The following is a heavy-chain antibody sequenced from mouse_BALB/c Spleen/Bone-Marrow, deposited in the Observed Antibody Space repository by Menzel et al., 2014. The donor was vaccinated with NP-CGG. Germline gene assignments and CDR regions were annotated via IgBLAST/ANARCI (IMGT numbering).Heavy chain of an antibody. CDR1: GFDFSRYW. J-gene: IGHJ3*01. Sequence: EVKLMESGGGLVQPGGSLKLSCAASGFDFSRYWMSWVRRAPGKGLEWIGEINPDSSTINYTPSRKDKFIISRDNAKNTLYLQMSKVRSEDTALYYCARLSYYGRVAYWGQGTLVTVSP. CDR2: INPDSSTI. CDR3: ARLSYYGRVAY. V-gene: IGHV4-1*02. D-gene: IGHD1-1*01.